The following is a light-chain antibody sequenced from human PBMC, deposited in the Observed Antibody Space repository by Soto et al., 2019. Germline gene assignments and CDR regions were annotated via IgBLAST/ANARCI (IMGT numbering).Light chain of an antibody. J-gene: IGKJ1*01. Sequence: ETLMTQSQSTLSVSPGEIATLSCVASQSVNKNVAWYQHKPGQAPRLLIYGASFRATGMPARFSGSGFGTEFTLTISSLQSKDFAVYYCQQYNNWSRTFGQGTKVDIK. CDR2: GAS. CDR1: QSVNKN. V-gene: IGKV3-15*01. CDR3: QQYNNWSRT.